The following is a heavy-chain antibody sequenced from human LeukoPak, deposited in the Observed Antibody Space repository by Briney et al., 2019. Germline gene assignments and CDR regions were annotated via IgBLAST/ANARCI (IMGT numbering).Heavy chain of an antibody. J-gene: IGHJ3*02. V-gene: IGHV3-66*01. Sequence: GGSLRLSCAASGFTFSSYSMNWVRQAPGKGLEWVSLIYSGGSTYYADSVKGRFTISRDNSKNTLYLQMNSLRAEDTAVYYCAREHDTSYAFDIWGQGTMVTVSS. CDR3: AREHDTSYAFDI. D-gene: IGHD3-22*01. CDR1: GFTFSSYS. CDR2: IYSGGST.